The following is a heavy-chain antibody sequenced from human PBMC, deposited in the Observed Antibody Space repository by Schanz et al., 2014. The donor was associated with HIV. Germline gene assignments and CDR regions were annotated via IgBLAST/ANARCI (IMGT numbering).Heavy chain of an antibody. V-gene: IGHV3-23*04. D-gene: IGHD3-10*01. CDR3: ARGSGPYYYYYGMDV. Sequence: EVQLVESGGGLVQPGGSLRLSCAAFGFTFSSDAMSWIRQAPGKGLEWVSAISGSGISTDYADSVKGRFTISRDNSKNTLYLQMNSLRAEDTAVYYCARGSGPYYYYYGMDVWGQGTTVTVSS. J-gene: IGHJ6*02. CDR1: GFTFSSDA. CDR2: ISGSGIST.